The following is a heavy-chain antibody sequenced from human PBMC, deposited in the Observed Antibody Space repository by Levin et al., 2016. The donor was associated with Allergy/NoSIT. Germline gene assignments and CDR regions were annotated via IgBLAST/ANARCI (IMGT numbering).Heavy chain of an antibody. CDR2: IYYSGST. J-gene: IGHJ3*02. V-gene: IGHV4-30-4*01. CDR3: ARDSHYGSGSYLAFDI. D-gene: IGHD3-10*01. Sequence: SETLSLTCAVSGGSISSGDYYWSWIRQPPGKGLEWIGYIYYSGSTYYNPSLKSRVTISVDTSKNQFSLKLSSVTAADTAVYYCARDSHYGSGSYLAFDIWGQGTMVTVSS. CDR1: GGSISSGDYY.